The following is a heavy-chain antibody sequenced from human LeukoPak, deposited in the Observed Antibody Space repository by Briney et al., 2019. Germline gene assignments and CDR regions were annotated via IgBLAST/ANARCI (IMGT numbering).Heavy chain of an antibody. CDR2: IYYSGST. CDR1: GGSISSSSYY. Sequence: SETLSLTCTVSGGSISSSSYYWGWIRQPPGKGLEWIGSIYYSGSTYYNPSLKSRVTISVDTSKNQFSLKLSSVTAADTAVYYCVRAHPYYFDYWGQGTLVTVSS. J-gene: IGHJ4*02. V-gene: IGHV4-39*07. CDR3: VRAHPYYFDY.